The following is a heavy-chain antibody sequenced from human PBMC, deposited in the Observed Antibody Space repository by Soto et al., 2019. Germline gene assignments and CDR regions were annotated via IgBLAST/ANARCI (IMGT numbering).Heavy chain of an antibody. D-gene: IGHD2-15*01. Sequence: SVKVSCKASGGTFSSYAISWVRQAPGQGLEWMGGIIPIFGTANYAQKFQGRVTITADESTSTAYMELSSLRSEDTAVYYFASPDIVVVVAAINDAFDIWGQGTMVIVSS. CDR2: IIPIFGTA. CDR3: ASPDIVVVVAAINDAFDI. V-gene: IGHV1-69*13. J-gene: IGHJ3*02. CDR1: GGTFSSYA.